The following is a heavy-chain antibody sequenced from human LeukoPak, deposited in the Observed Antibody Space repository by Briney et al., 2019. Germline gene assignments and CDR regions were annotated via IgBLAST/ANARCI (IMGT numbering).Heavy chain of an antibody. CDR3: ATADGQDRWAGAFDY. Sequence: ASVKVSCKASGYTFTSYGISWVRQAPGQGLEWMGWISAYNGNTNYAQKLQGRVTMTTDTSTSTAYMELRSLRSDDTAVYYCATADGQDRWAGAFDYWGQGTLVTVSS. D-gene: IGHD3-10*01. V-gene: IGHV1-18*01. CDR1: GYTFTSYG. CDR2: ISAYNGNT. J-gene: IGHJ4*02.